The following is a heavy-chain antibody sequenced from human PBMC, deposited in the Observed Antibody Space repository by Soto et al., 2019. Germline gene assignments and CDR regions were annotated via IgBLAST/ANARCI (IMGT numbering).Heavy chain of an antibody. Sequence: GGSLRLSCAASGFTFSSYSMNWVRQAPGKGLEWVSYISSSSSTIYYADSVKGRFTISRDNAKNSLYLQMNSLRAEDTAVYYCAARPRTTVTTHLRVDYWGQGTLVTVYS. CDR3: AARPRTTVTTHLRVDY. J-gene: IGHJ4*02. V-gene: IGHV3-48*01. D-gene: IGHD4-17*01. CDR1: GFTFSSYS. CDR2: ISSSSSTI.